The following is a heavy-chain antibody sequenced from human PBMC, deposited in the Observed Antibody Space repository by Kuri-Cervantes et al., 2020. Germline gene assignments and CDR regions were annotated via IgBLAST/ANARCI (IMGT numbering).Heavy chain of an antibody. CDR1: GGSISSGDYY. V-gene: IGHV4-30-4*08. Sequence: SETLSLTCTVSGGSISSGDYYWSWIRQPPGKGLEWIGYIYYSGSTYYNPSLKSRITISVDTSKHQFSLNLTSVTAADTAVYYCARVTSSGYYAFDCWGQGTLVTVSS. D-gene: IGHD3-22*01. CDR2: IYYSGST. J-gene: IGHJ4*02. CDR3: ARVTSSGYYAFDC.